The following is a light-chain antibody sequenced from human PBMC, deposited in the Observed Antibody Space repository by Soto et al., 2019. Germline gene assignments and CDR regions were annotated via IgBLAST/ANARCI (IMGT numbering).Light chain of an antibody. J-gene: IGKJ5*01. CDR2: DAS. Sequence: EFVLTQSPATLSLSPGETATLFCRASQSVSSYLAWYQQKPGQAPRLLIYDASNRATGIPARFSGSGSGTDFTLTISSLEPEDFAVYYCQQRSNWVFGQGTRLEI. CDR3: QQRSNWV. V-gene: IGKV3-11*01. CDR1: QSVSSY.